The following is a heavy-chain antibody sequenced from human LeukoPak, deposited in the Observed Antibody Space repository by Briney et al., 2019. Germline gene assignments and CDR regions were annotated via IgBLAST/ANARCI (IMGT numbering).Heavy chain of an antibody. CDR1: GYTLTELS. CDR3: ATAPTVTKSPNPQDY. V-gene: IGHV1-24*01. D-gene: IGHD4-17*01. J-gene: IGHJ4*02. CDR2: FDPEDGET. Sequence: GASVKVSCKVSGYTLTELSMHWVRQAPGKGLEWMGGFDPEDGETIYAQKFQGRVTMTEDTSTDTAYMELSSLRSEDTAVYYCATAPTVTKSPNPQDYWGQGTLVTVSS.